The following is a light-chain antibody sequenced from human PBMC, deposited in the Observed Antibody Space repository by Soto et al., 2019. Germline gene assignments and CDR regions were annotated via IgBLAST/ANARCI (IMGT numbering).Light chain of an antibody. CDR1: QSVNNN. J-gene: IGKJ3*01. Sequence: EIVLTQSPATLSVFPGEKATLSCGASQSVNNNLAWYHQKPGQAPRPLIYGASTRATGVPARFSGSGSGTEFTLTISSLQSEDSAIYYCQQYSSWPFTFGPGTKVAIE. CDR2: GAS. CDR3: QQYSSWPFT. V-gene: IGKV3-15*01.